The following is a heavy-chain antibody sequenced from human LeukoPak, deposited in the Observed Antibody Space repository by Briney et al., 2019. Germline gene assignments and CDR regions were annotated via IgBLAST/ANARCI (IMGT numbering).Heavy chain of an antibody. V-gene: IGHV5-51*01. CDR3: ARATVVTGRFYFDY. CDR1: GYIFITYW. Sequence: GESLNISCQGSGYIFITYWIGWVRQMPAQGLEWMGIIYPGDSDTIFSPSFQGQVTISADKSISTAYLQWSSLKASDTAMYYCARATVVTGRFYFDYWGQGTLVTVSS. J-gene: IGHJ4*02. CDR2: IYPGDSDT. D-gene: IGHD4-23*01.